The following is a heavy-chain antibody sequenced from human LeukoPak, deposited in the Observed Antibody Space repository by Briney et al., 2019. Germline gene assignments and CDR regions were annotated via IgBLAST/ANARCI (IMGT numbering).Heavy chain of an antibody. CDR2: MNPNSGNT. J-gene: IGHJ5*02. Sequence: GASVKVSCKASGYTFTSYDINWVRQATGQGLEWMGWMNPNSGNTGYAQKFQGRVTMTRNTSISTAYMELSSLRSEDTAVYYYARSPYSSGWYFFSGWFDPWGQGTLVTVSS. CDR1: GYTFTSYD. CDR3: ARSPYSSGWYFFSGWFDP. D-gene: IGHD6-19*01. V-gene: IGHV1-8*01.